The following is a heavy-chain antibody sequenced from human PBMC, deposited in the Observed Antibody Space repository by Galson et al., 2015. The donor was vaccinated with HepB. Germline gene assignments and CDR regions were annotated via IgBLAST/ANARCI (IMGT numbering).Heavy chain of an antibody. CDR2: ISTYNGDT. V-gene: IGHV1-18*04. D-gene: IGHD5-24*01. CDR3: ARTVDGYNYELFY. J-gene: IGHJ4*02. CDR1: GYSFTRYG. Sequence: SGAEVKKPGASVKVSCKASGYSFTRYGITWVRQAPGQGLEWMGWISTYNGDTNYAQKLQGRVTMTTDASTRTAHMELRSLRSDDTAIYYCARTVDGYNYELFYWGQGTLVTVSS.